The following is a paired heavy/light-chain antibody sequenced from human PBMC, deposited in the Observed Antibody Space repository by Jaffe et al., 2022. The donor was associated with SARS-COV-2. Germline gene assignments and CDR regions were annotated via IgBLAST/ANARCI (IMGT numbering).Light chain of an antibody. CDR3: QSADSSGTL. CDR2: KDT. CDR1: VLAKHF. V-gene: IGLV3-25*03. Sequence: SFELTQPPSVSVSPGQTARITCSGDVLAKHFAYWYQQKPGQAPVLVIYKDTERPSGIPERFSGSSSGTTVTLTITGVQAEDEADYYCQSADSSGTLFGGGTKLTVL. J-gene: IGLJ3*02.
Heavy chain of an antibody. CDR2: TSGLGVST. CDR3: VKDEGSRGHESSEGFNWFDP. Sequence: EVQLLESGGGLIQPGGSLRLSCAASGFTFSNYAMSWVRQAPGKGLQWVSSTSGLGVSTYYADSVKGRFTISRDISKNTLFLQMNSLRAEDTAVYYCVKDEGSRGHESSEGFNWFDPWGQGTLVIVSS. V-gene: IGHV3-23*01. D-gene: IGHD3-16*01. CDR1: GFTFSNYA. J-gene: IGHJ5*02.